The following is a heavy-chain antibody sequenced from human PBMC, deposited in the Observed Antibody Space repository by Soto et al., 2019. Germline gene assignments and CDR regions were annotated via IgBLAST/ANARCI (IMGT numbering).Heavy chain of an antibody. J-gene: IGHJ4*02. Sequence: QAQLVQSGAEVKKPGASVKVSCKASGYTFTGYDINWVRQATGQGLEWMGWMNPNSGNTGYAQNFQGRVTMTWDNSITTAYMELTSMRDDDSAVYYCAGEKVGTTGIDSWGQGTLVTVSS. D-gene: IGHD1-26*01. V-gene: IGHV1-8*01. CDR2: MNPNSGNT. CDR1: GYTFTGYD. CDR3: AGEKVGTTGIDS.